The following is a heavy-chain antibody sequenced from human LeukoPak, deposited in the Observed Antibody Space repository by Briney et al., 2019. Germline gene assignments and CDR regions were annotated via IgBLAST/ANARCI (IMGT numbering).Heavy chain of an antibody. D-gene: IGHD4-17*01. CDR2: IYSGGGT. J-gene: IGHJ4*02. CDR3: ARGEDYGTNSFDY. CDR1: GFTVRNNY. V-gene: IGHV3-53*01. Sequence: GGSLGLSCSASGFTVRNNYMSWVRQAPGKGLEWVSIIYSGGGTNYADSVKGRFTISRDNAKNSLYLQMNSLRAEDTAVYYCARGEDYGTNSFDYWGQGTLVTVSS.